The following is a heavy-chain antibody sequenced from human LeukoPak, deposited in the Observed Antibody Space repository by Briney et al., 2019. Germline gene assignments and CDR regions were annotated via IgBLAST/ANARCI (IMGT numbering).Heavy chain of an antibody. V-gene: IGHV5-51*01. J-gene: IGHJ5*02. Sequence: GASLKISCKGSGYRFTSYWIGWVRQMPGKGLEWMGIIYPGDSDTRYSPSFQGQVTISVDKSISTAYLQWSSLKASDTAMYYRARQSSPGIDPWGQGTLVTVSS. CDR1: GYRFTSYW. CDR2: IYPGDSDT. CDR3: ARQSSPGIDP. D-gene: IGHD3-10*01.